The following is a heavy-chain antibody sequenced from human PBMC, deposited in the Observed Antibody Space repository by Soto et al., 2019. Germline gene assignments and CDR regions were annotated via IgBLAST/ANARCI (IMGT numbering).Heavy chain of an antibody. V-gene: IGHV3-21*01. CDR3: ARPPYYYDTSGLAY. CDR1: GFTFSSYS. D-gene: IGHD3-22*01. Sequence: GSLRISWXASGFTFSSYSINWVVRAPGKGLEWVSSISSSSSYIYYADSVKGRFTISRDNAKNSLYLQMNSLRAEDTAVYYCARPPYYYDTSGLAYWGQGTLVTVSS. CDR2: ISSSSSYI. J-gene: IGHJ4*02.